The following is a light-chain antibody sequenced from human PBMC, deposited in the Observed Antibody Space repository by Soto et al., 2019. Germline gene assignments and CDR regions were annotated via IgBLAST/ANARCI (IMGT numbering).Light chain of an antibody. CDR3: GTWDSSLSAGV. CDR2: ENN. J-gene: IGLJ2*01. V-gene: IGLV1-51*02. Sequence: QSVLTQPPSVSAAPGQKVTISCSGSSSNIGNNYVSWYQQLPGTAPKLLIYENNKRPSGIPDRFSGSKSGTSDTLGITGLQTGDEADYYCGTWDSSLSAGVFGGGTQLTVL. CDR1: SSNIGNNY.